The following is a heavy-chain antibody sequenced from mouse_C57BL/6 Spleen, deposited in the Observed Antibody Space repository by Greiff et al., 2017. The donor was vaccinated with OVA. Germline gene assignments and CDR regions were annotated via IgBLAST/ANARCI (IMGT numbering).Heavy chain of an antibody. Sequence: VQLKESGGGLVQPGGSLKLSCAASGFTFSSYAMSWVRQTPETRLEWVATISDGGSYTYYPDNVKCRFTISIDNAKNNLYLQMSHLQSEDTAMYYCARDPHYYGSNHWYFDVWGTGTTVTVSS. J-gene: IGHJ1*03. D-gene: IGHD1-1*01. CDR1: GFTFSSYA. CDR3: ARDPHYYGSNHWYFDV. CDR2: ISDGGSYT. V-gene: IGHV5-4*01.